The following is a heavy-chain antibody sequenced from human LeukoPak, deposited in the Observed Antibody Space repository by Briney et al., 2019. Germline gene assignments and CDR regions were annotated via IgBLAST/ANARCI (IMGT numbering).Heavy chain of an antibody. Sequence: PSETLSLTCTVSGGSISSSSYYWGWIRQPPGKGLEWIGSIYYSGSTYYNPSLKSRVTISVDTSKNQFSLKLSSVTAADTAVYYCARGPLGAQLLGHAFDIWGQGTMVTVSS. CDR3: ARGPLGAQLLGHAFDI. D-gene: IGHD1-26*01. CDR1: GGSISSSSYY. V-gene: IGHV4-39*07. J-gene: IGHJ3*02. CDR2: IYYSGST.